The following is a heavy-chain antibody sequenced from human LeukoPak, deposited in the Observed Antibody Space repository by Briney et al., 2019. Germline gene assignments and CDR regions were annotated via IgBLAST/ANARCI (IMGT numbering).Heavy chain of an antibody. Sequence: GGSLRLSCAASGFTFSSYWMHWVRQPPGKGLVWVSRINGDGSGITYADTVKGRFTISRDNARNTLYLQMNSLRAEDTAVYYCARDPRSGSDFDYWGQGNLVTVSS. J-gene: IGHJ4*02. CDR3: ARDPRSGSDFDY. CDR2: INGDGSGI. D-gene: IGHD3-22*01. CDR1: GFTFSSYW. V-gene: IGHV3-74*01.